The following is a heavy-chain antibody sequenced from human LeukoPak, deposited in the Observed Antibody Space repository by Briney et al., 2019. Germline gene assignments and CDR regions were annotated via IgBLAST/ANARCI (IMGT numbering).Heavy chain of an antibody. CDR1: GGTFSSYA. CDR2: IIPIFGTA. Sequence: SVKVSCKASGGTFSSYAISWVRQAPGQGLEWMGGIIPIFGTANYAQKFQGRVTITADESTSTAYMELSSLRSADTAVYYCARAGYCGGDCYSDYWGQGTLVTVSS. D-gene: IGHD2-21*01. J-gene: IGHJ4*02. V-gene: IGHV1-69*01. CDR3: ARAGYCGGDCYSDY.